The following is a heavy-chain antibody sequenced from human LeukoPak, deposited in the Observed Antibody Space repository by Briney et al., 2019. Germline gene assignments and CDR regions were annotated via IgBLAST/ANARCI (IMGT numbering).Heavy chain of an antibody. V-gene: IGHV3-66*02. CDR3: ARSLGYCTNGVCQLDY. CDR2: IYSGGST. D-gene: IGHD2-8*01. CDR1: GFTVSSNY. J-gene: IGHJ4*02. Sequence: PGGSLRLSCAASGFTVSSNYMSWVRQAPGKGLEWVSVIYSGGSTYYADSVKGRFTISRDNSKNTLYLQMNSVRAEDTAVYYCARSLGYCTNGVCQLDYWGQGTLVTVSS.